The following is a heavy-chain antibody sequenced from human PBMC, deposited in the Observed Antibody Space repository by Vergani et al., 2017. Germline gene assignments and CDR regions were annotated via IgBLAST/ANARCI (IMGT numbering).Heavy chain of an antibody. J-gene: IGHJ6*02. Sequence: EVQLVESGGGLVKPGGSLRLSCAASGFTFSSYSMNWVRQAPGKGLEWVSSISSSSSYIYYADSVKGRFTISRDNAKSSLYLQMYSLRAEDTAVYYCARVGGYSHYGMDVWGQGTTVTVSS. CDR2: ISSSSSYI. CDR3: ARVGGYSHYGMDV. D-gene: IGHD5-18*01. CDR1: GFTFSSYS. V-gene: IGHV3-21*01.